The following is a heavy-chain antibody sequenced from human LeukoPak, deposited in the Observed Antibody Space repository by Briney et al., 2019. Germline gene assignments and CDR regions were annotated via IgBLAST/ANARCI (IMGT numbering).Heavy chain of an antibody. J-gene: IGHJ5*02. CDR1: GYTFTSYD. CDR3: ARSGYDYSWFDP. Sequence: GASVKVSCXASGYTFTSYDINRVRQASGQGLEWMGWMNPNSGNTGYAQKFQGRVTITRNTSISTAYMELSSLRSEDTAVYYCARSGYDYSWFDPWGQGTLVTVSS. V-gene: IGHV1-8*03. D-gene: IGHD5-12*01. CDR2: MNPNSGNT.